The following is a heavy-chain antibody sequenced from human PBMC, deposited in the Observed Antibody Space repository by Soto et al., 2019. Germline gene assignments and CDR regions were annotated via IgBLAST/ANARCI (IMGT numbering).Heavy chain of an antibody. J-gene: IGHJ4*02. V-gene: IGHV3-30*18. CDR3: AKDPGEWAAITRGYFDG. D-gene: IGHD3-10*01. CDR2: ISYDESKK. CDR1: GFTFSAYG. Sequence: GGSLRLSCAASGFTFSAYGMHWVRQAPGKGLEWVALISYDESKKFYGDSVKGRFTISRDNSKNTLYLQINSLRVEDTALYYCAKDPGEWAAITRGYFDGWGQGTLVTVSS.